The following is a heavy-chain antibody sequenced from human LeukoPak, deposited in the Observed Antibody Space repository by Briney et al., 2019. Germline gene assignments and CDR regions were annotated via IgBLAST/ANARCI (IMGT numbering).Heavy chain of an antibody. D-gene: IGHD3-10*01. CDR1: GGSISSYY. CDR3: ARGASPYGSGSYYFGDYFDL. J-gene: IGHJ4*02. Sequence: PSETLSLTCTVPGGSISSYYWSRIRQPAGKGLEWIGRIYTSGSTNYNPSLKSRVTMSVDTSKNQFSLKLSSVTAADTAVYYCARGASPYGSGSYYFGDYFDLWGQGTLVTVSP. CDR2: IYTSGST. V-gene: IGHV4-4*07.